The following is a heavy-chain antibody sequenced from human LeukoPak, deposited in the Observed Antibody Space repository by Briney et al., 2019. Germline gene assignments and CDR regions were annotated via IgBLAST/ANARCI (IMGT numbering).Heavy chain of an antibody. CDR2: MNHSGST. J-gene: IGHJ6*03. D-gene: IGHD3-10*01. CDR1: GGSFSGYY. V-gene: IGHV4-34*01. CDR3: ARGWVTMVRGVIITDYYYYMDV. Sequence: SETLSLTCAVYGGSFSGYYWSWIRQPPGKGLEWIGEMNHSGSTNYNPSLKSRVTISVDTSKNQFSLKLSSVIAADTAVYYCARGWVTMVRGVIITDYYYYMDVWGKGTTVTVSS.